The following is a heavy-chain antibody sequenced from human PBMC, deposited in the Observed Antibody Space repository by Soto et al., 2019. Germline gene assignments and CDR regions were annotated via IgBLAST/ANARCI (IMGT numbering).Heavy chain of an antibody. CDR2: ILPDDSDT. CDR1: GYSFTSYW. D-gene: IGHD6-13*01. CDR3: ARQGFSKHYFYAADV. Sequence: PGESLKSACKASGYSFTSYWIGWVLQTPWKGLEWMGIILPDDSDTKYSPSFQGRVTISADRSMTTAYLHLRSLEASDSATYFCARQGFSKHYFYAADVWGQGTTVTVSS. V-gene: IGHV5-51*01. J-gene: IGHJ6*02.